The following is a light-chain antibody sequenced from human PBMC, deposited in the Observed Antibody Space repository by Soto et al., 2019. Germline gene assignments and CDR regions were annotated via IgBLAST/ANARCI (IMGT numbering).Light chain of an antibody. CDR3: QQRSNWPLT. V-gene: IGKV3D-20*02. CDR2: GAS. Sequence: EIVLTQSPGTLSLSPGERVTLSCKASQSVSGSFLAWYQQKPGQAPRLLIYGASRRAAGIPDRFSGSGSGTDFTLTISRLEPEDFAVYYCQQRSNWPLTFGPGTKVDIK. CDR1: QSVSGSF. J-gene: IGKJ3*01.